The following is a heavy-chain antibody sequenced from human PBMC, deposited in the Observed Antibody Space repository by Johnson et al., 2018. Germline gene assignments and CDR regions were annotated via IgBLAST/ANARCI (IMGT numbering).Heavy chain of an antibody. CDR3: AKAPVGWLGEGEAYVQH. CDR2: ISSNGGST. D-gene: IGHD3-3*01. V-gene: IGHV3-64*01. J-gene: IGHJ1*01. CDR1: GFTFSSYA. Sequence: VQLVQSGGGLVKPGGSLRLSCAASGFTFSSYAMHWVRQAPGKGLEYVSAISSNGGSTYYANSVKGRFTISRDNATNSLYLQMNSLRAADTALYYCAKAPVGWLGEGEAYVQHWGQGTLVTVAS.